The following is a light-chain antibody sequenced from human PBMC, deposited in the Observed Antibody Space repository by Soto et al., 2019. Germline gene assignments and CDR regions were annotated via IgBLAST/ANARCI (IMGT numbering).Light chain of an antibody. CDR3: QSYDSSLSGYV. Sequence: QSVLTQPPSASGTPGQRVTISCTGSSSNTGAGYDVHWYQQLPGTAPKLLIYANSNRPSGVPGRFSGSKSGTSASLAITGLQAEDEADYYCQSYDSSLSGYVFGTGTKVTVL. J-gene: IGLJ1*01. V-gene: IGLV1-40*01. CDR2: ANS. CDR1: SSNTGAGYD.